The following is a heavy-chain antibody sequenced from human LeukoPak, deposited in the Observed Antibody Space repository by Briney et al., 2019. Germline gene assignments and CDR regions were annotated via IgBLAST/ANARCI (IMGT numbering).Heavy chain of an antibody. V-gene: IGHV4-59*01. CDR1: GGSINSYY. CDR3: ARTLKDAYLNAFGY. Sequence: SETLTLTCTVSGGSINSYYWNWLRQPPGKTLEWIGYVSSSGSTNYSPFFMSRLTISLDTSKNQFSLNLRSVTAADTAVYYCARTLKDAYLNAFGYWGQGTLVAVSS. J-gene: IGHJ4*02. D-gene: IGHD3-16*01. CDR2: VSSSGST.